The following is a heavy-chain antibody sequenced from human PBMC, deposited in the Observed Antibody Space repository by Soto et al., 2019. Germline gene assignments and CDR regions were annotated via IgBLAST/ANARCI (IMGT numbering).Heavy chain of an antibody. D-gene: IGHD4-17*01. CDR1: GYTFTSYG. Sequence: GASVKVSCKASGYTFTSYGISWVRQAPGQGLEWMGWISAYNGNTNYAQKLQGRVTMTTDTSTSTAYMELRSLRSDDTAVYYCARVVTTVATNWFDPWGQGTLVTAPQ. J-gene: IGHJ5*02. CDR2: ISAYNGNT. V-gene: IGHV1-18*01. CDR3: ARVVTTVATNWFDP.